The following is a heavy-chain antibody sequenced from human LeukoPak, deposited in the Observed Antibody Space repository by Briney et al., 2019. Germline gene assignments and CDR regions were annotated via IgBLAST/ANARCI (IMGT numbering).Heavy chain of an antibody. V-gene: IGHV1-2*02. Sequence: ASVKVSCKASGYTFTGYYMHWVRQAPGQGLEWMGWINPNSGGTNYAQKFQGRVTMTRDTSTSTAYMELSRLSSDDTAVYYCAREREGYYYYYMDVWGKGTTVTVSS. CDR3: AREREGYYYYYMDV. CDR2: INPNSGGT. J-gene: IGHJ6*03. CDR1: GYTFTGYY.